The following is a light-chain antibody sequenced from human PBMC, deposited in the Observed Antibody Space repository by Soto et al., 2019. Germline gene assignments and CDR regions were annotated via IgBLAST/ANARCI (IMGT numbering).Light chain of an antibody. J-gene: IGLJ2*01. CDR2: SSD. Sequence: QSVLTQPPSASGTPGQRVTISCSGSSSNIGSNTVHWYQQLPGTAPKLLIYSSDQRPSGVPDRFSGSKSGTSASLAISGLQSDDEADYYCATWDGSLNSPVFGGGTKLTVL. V-gene: IGLV1-44*01. CDR1: SSNIGSNT. CDR3: ATWDGSLNSPV.